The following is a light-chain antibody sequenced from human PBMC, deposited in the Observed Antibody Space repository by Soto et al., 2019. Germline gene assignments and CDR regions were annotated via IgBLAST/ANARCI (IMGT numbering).Light chain of an antibody. CDR1: SRDVGIYNL. Sequence: SVLTQPASVSGSPGQSITISCTGTSRDVGIYNLVSWYQLHPGKVPKLIIYEDTKRPSGISSRFSGSESGITAFLTISGLQAEDEADYYCCSYAGRSTYVFGNRTKVTVL. CDR3: CSYAGRSTYV. CDR2: EDT. V-gene: IGLV2-23*01. J-gene: IGLJ1*01.